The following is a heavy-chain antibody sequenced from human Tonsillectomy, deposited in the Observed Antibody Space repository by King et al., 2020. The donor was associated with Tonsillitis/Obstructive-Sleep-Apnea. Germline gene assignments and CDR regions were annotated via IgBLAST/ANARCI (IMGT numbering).Heavy chain of an antibody. Sequence: VQLQESGPGLVKPSETLSLTCTVSGGSISSYYWSWIRQPPGKGLEWIGYIYYSGSTNYNPSLKSRLTISVDTSKNQFSLKLSSVTAAETDVYYCARADYYGSGRYYTAALFYSWGQGTLITVSS. J-gene: IGHJ4*02. CDR1: GGSISSYY. V-gene: IGHV4-59*01. CDR2: IYYSGST. CDR3: ARADYYGSGRYYTAALFYS. D-gene: IGHD3-10*01.